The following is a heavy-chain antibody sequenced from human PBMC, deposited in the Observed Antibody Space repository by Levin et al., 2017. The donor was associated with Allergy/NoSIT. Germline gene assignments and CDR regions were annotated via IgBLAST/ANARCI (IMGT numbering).Heavy chain of an antibody. J-gene: IGHJ4*02. V-gene: IGHV4-59*01. Sequence: PSETLSLTCTVSGGSISSYYWSWIRQPPGKGLEWIGYIYYSGSTNYNPSLKSRVTISVDTSKNQFSLKLSSVTAADTAVYYCARGGIAVAGGEDYWGQGTLVTVSS. D-gene: IGHD6-19*01. CDR1: GGSISSYY. CDR3: ARGGIAVAGGEDY. CDR2: IYYSGST.